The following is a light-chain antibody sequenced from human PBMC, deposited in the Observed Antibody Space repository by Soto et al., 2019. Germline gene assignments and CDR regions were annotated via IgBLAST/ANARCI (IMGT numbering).Light chain of an antibody. CDR1: HSVGNNY. CDR2: DTS. V-gene: IGKV3-20*01. Sequence: EIVLTQSPGTLSLSPGETATLSCRASHSVGNNYLAWYQQKPGQTPSLIMYDTSNRATGIPDRFSGSGSGTDFILTFSRLEPEDFAVYYCQQYAESPWTFGQGTRVEVK. CDR3: QQYAESPWT. J-gene: IGKJ1*01.